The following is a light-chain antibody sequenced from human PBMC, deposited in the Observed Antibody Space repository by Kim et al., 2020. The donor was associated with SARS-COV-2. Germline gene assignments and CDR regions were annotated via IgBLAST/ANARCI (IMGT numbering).Light chain of an antibody. V-gene: IGLV3-1*01. Sequence: SYELTQPPSVSVSPGQTASITCSGAKLGVRYACWYQQKPGQSPVVVIYQDSERPSGIPERFSGSNSGNTATLTISGTQAMDEADYYCQAWDSSTVVFGGG. CDR3: QAWDSSTVV. CDR1: KLGVRY. CDR2: QDS. J-gene: IGLJ2*01.